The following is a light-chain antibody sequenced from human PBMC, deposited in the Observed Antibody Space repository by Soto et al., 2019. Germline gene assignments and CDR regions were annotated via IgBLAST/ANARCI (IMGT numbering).Light chain of an antibody. Sequence: QSALTQPASVSGSPGQSITISCTGTSSDVGSYNYVSWYQQHPGKAPKLVIYDVSNRPSGVSNRFSGSKSGNTASLTISGLQAEEEADYYCSSYTTSSTYVFGTGTKLTVL. CDR1: SSDVGSYNY. J-gene: IGLJ1*01. V-gene: IGLV2-14*01. CDR2: DVS. CDR3: SSYTTSSTYV.